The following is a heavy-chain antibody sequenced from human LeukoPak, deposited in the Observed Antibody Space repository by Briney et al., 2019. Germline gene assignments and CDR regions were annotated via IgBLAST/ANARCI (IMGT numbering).Heavy chain of an antibody. CDR1: GFTFSSYA. D-gene: IGHD5-18*01. CDR3: VKGDTAMVRNWFDP. Sequence: GGFLRLSCSASGFTFSSYAMHWVRQAPGKGLEYVSAISSNGGSTYYADSVKGRFTISRDNSKNTLYLQMSSLRAEDTAVYYCVKGDTAMVRNWFDPWGQGTLVTVSS. J-gene: IGHJ5*02. CDR2: ISSNGGST. V-gene: IGHV3-64D*06.